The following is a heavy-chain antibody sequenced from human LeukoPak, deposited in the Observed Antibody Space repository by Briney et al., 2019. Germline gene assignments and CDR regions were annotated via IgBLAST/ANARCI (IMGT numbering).Heavy chain of an antibody. Sequence: ASVKVSCKASGYTFTSYAMHWVRQAPGQRLEWMGWINAGNGNTKYSQEFQGRVTITRDTSASTAYMELNSLRSEDTAVYYCARDQFDSSGYSWFDPWGQGTLITVSS. D-gene: IGHD3-22*01. J-gene: IGHJ5*02. CDR3: ARDQFDSSGYSWFDP. V-gene: IGHV1-3*01. CDR1: GYTFTSYA. CDR2: INAGNGNT.